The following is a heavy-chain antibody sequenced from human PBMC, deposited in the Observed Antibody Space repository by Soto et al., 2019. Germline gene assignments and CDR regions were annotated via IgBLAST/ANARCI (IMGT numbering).Heavy chain of an antibody. CDR1: GFSLSNARMG. CDR3: ARSRPRGYYYYGMEV. J-gene: IGHJ6*02. Sequence: SGPTLVNPTETLTLTCTVSGFSLSNARMGVSWIRQPPGKALEWLAYIFSNDEKSYSTSLKSRLTISKDTSKSQVVLTMTNMDPVDTATYYCARSRPRGYYYYGMEVWGQGTTVTVS. CDR2: IFSNDEK. V-gene: IGHV2-26*01.